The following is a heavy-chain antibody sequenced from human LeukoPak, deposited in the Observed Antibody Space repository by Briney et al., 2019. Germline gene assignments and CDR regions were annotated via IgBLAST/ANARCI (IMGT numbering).Heavy chain of an antibody. CDR3: AIDGEIAAAGILDGYYYYYMDV. Sequence: GGSLRLSCAASGFTFNSYTVNWVRQVPGKGLEWVSSISSSSSYIYYSDSVKGRFTISRDNAKNSLYLQMNSLRAEDTAVYYCAIDGEIAAAGILDGYYYYYMDVWGKGTTVTVSS. V-gene: IGHV3-21*01. CDR1: GFTFNSYT. J-gene: IGHJ6*03. D-gene: IGHD6-13*01. CDR2: ISSSSSYI.